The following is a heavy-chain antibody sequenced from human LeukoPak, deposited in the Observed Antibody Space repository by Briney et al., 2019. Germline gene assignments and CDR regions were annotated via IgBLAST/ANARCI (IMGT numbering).Heavy chain of an antibody. CDR2: ISSSSSYI. CDR1: EFIFSSYW. J-gene: IGHJ4*02. V-gene: IGHV3-21*01. D-gene: IGHD1-7*01. CDR3: ARVSWNYDFDY. Sequence: GGSLRLSCAASEFIFSSYWMGWVRQAPGKGLEWVSSISSSSSYIYYADSVKGRFTISRDNAKNSLYLQMNSLRAEDTAVYYCARVSWNYDFDYWGQGTLVTVSS.